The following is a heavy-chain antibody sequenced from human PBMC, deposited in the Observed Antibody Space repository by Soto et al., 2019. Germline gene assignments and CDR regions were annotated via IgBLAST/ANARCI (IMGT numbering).Heavy chain of an antibody. D-gene: IGHD3-22*01. CDR1: GGSISSGGYY. J-gene: IGHJ3*02. CDR3: ARDQFGIYDSSGYYENDAFDI. V-gene: IGHV4-31*03. CDR2: IYYSGST. Sequence: PSETLSLTCTVSGGSISSGGYYWSWIRQHPGKGLEWIGYIYYSGSTYHNPSLKSRVTISVDTSKNQFSLKLSSVTAADTAVYYCARDQFGIYDSSGYYENDAFDIWGQGTMVTVSS.